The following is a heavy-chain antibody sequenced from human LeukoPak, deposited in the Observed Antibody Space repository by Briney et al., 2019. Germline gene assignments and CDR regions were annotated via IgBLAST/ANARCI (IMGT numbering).Heavy chain of an antibody. V-gene: IGHV1-8*03. CDR2: MNPNSGNT. Sequence: GESLKISCKGSGYTFTSYDINWVRQATGQGLEWMGWMNPNSGNTGYAQKFQGRVTITRNTSISTAYMELSSLRSEDTAVYYCARGLSDYVWGSYLTYYYYYYMDVWGKGTTVTVSS. J-gene: IGHJ6*03. CDR3: ARGLSDYVWGSYLTYYYYYYMDV. CDR1: GYTFTSYD. D-gene: IGHD3-16*02.